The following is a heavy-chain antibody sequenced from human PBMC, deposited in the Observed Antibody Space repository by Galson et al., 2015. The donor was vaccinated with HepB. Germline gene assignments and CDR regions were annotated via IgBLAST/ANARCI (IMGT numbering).Heavy chain of an antibody. V-gene: IGHV3-48*02. J-gene: IGHJ6*02. D-gene: IGHD2-2*01. Sequence: SLRLSCAASGFTFSSYSMNWVRQAPGKGLEWVSYISSSSSTIYYADSVKGRFTISRDNAKNSLYLQMNSLRDEDTAVYYCLTGYCSSTSCYGPYAAYYGMDVWGQGTTVTVSS. CDR3: LTGYCSSTSCYGPYAAYYGMDV. CDR2: ISSSSSTI. CDR1: GFTFSSYS.